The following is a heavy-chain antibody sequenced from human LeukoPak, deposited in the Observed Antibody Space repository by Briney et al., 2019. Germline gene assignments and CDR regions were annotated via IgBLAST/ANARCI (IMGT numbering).Heavy chain of an antibody. J-gene: IGHJ5*02. CDR2: IYYSGST. V-gene: IGHV4-61*01. D-gene: IGHD3-22*01. CDR1: GGSISSSSYY. CDR3: ARVAGGYYDSSSWFDP. Sequence: SETLSLTCTVSGGSISSSSYYWSWIRQPPGKGLEWIGYIYYSGSTNYNPSLKSRVTISVDTSKNQFSLKLSSVTAADTAVYYCARVAGGYYDSSSWFDPWGQGTLVTVSS.